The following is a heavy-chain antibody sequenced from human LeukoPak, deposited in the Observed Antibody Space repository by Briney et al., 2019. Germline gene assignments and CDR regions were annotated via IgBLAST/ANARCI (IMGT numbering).Heavy chain of an antibody. V-gene: IGHV1-18*01. J-gene: IGHJ5*02. Sequence: ASLKVSCKASGYTFTSYGISWVRQAPGQGLEWMGWISAYNGNTNYAQKLQGRVTITTDTSTSTAYMELRSLRSDDTAVYYCARTDLYSSSDSNWLDPWGQGTLVTVSS. CDR2: ISAYNGNT. CDR3: ARTDLYSSSDSNWLDP. CDR1: GYTFTSYG. D-gene: IGHD6-13*01.